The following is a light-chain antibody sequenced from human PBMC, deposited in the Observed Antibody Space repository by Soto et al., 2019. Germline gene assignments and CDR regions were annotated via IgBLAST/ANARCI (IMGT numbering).Light chain of an antibody. Sequence: IVMTQSPATLSVSPWERDTLYFWASQTVGSDLVWYQQKPGHPPRLLIYGASTRATGIPARFSGSGSGTEFTLTISSLQSEDFAVYYCQQYYNWPTFGQGTEVDI. V-gene: IGKV3-15*01. CDR3: QQYYNWPT. CDR2: GAS. CDR1: QTVGSD. J-gene: IGKJ1*01.